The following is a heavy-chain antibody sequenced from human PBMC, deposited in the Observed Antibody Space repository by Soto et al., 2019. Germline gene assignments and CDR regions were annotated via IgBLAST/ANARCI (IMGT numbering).Heavy chain of an antibody. V-gene: IGHV1-46*03. Sequence: QVQLVQSGAEVKKPGASVKVSCKASGYTFTSYYMHWVRQAPGQGLEWMGIINPSGGSTNYAQKCQGRVTMTRDTSTSTVYMELSSLRSEDTAVYYCATYSSSSSYYYYYYMDVWGKGTTVTVSS. J-gene: IGHJ6*03. CDR3: ATYSSSSSYYYYYYMDV. CDR2: INPSGGST. D-gene: IGHD6-6*01. CDR1: GYTFTSYY.